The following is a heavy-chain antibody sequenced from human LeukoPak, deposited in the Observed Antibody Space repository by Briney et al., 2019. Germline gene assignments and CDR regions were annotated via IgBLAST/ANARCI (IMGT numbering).Heavy chain of an antibody. CDR3: ARVAKLLCGGDCSGAFDI. Sequence: PSETLSLTCAVSGGSISSSNWWSWVRQPPGKGLEWIGEIYHSGSTNYNPSLKSRVTISVDKSKNQFSLKLSSVTAADTAVYYCARVAKLLCGGDCSGAFDIWGHGTMVTVSS. J-gene: IGHJ3*02. CDR2: IYHSGST. CDR1: GGSISSSNW. D-gene: IGHD2-21*02. V-gene: IGHV4-4*02.